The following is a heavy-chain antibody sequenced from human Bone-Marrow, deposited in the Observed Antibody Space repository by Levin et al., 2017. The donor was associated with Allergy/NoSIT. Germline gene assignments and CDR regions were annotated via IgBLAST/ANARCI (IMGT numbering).Heavy chain of an antibody. V-gene: IGHV1-24*01. J-gene: IGHJ3*02. Sequence: ASVKVSCKVSGYTLTELSMHWVRQAPGKGLEWMGGFDPEDGETIYAQKFQGRVTMTEDTSTDTAYMELSSLRSEDTAVYYCATDPGGRDSGIPHDAFDIWGQGTMVTVSS. CDR1: GYTLTELS. D-gene: IGHD3-10*01. CDR3: ATDPGGRDSGIPHDAFDI. CDR2: FDPEDGET.